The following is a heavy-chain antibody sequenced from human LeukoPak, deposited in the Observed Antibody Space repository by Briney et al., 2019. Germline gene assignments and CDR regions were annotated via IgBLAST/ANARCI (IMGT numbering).Heavy chain of an antibody. J-gene: IGHJ3*02. Sequence: PGGSLRLSCAASGFTFSSYSMNWVRQAPGKGLEWVSSISSSSSYIYYADSVKGRFTISRDNAKNSLYLQMNSLRAEDTALYYCASGGSSWFTGGAFDIWGQGAMVTVSS. V-gene: IGHV3-21*04. CDR3: ASGGSSWFTGGAFDI. CDR1: GFTFSSYS. CDR2: ISSSSSYI. D-gene: IGHD6-13*01.